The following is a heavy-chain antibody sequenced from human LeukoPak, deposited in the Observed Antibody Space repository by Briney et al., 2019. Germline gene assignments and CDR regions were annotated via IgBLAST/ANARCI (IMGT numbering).Heavy chain of an antibody. CDR3: AKGYYYDSSGYCFDY. Sequence: GGSLRLSCAASGFTFSSYSMNWVRQAPGKGLEWVSYISNSGNYIYYGDSVKGRFTISRDNAKNSLYLQMNSLRAEDTAVYYCAKGYYYDSSGYCFDYWGQGTLVTVSS. D-gene: IGHD3-22*01. CDR1: GFTFSSYS. V-gene: IGHV3-21*01. CDR2: ISNSGNYI. J-gene: IGHJ4*02.